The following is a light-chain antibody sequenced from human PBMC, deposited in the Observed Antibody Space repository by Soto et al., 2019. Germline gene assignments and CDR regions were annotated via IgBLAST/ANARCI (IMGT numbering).Light chain of an antibody. CDR1: SSDVGGNNY. CDR2: DVS. J-gene: IGLJ1*01. CDR3: RSYASRSPDV. Sequence: QSALTQPASASGSPGQWITISCSGTSSDVGGNNYVSCYQHHASKAPQLMIYDVSSRSSGLSNCFSGYKAGTTASLTICGLQAEDAADYYGRSYASRSPDVFGAGTKVTVL. V-gene: IGLV2-14*03.